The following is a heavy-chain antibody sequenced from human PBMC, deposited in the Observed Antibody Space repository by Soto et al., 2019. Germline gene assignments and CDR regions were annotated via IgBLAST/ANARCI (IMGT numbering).Heavy chain of an antibody. J-gene: IGHJ4*02. CDR1: GGSITSYY. Sequence: SETLSLTCTVSGGSITSYYWSWIRQPPGKGLEWVGFIYYSGSTSYNPSLKSRVRISVDTSKNQFSLKLSSVTAADTAVYYCARQVTTIYYYFDYWGQGALVTVSX. CDR2: IYYSGST. V-gene: IGHV4-59*08. CDR3: ARQVTTIYYYFDY. D-gene: IGHD5-12*01.